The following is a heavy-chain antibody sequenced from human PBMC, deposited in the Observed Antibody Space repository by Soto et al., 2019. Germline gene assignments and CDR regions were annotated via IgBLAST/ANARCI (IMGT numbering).Heavy chain of an antibody. CDR2: IYYSGST. CDR1: GGSISSSSYY. CDR3: ARLSVHYGDPYPYYFDY. V-gene: IGHV4-39*01. J-gene: IGHJ4*02. D-gene: IGHD4-17*01. Sequence: QLQLQESGPGLVKPSETLSLTCTVSGGSISSSSYYWGWIRQPPGKGLEWIGSIYYSGSTYYNPSLKSRVTISVDTSKNQFSLKLSSVTAAATAVYYCARLSVHYGDPYPYYFDYWGQGTLVTVSS.